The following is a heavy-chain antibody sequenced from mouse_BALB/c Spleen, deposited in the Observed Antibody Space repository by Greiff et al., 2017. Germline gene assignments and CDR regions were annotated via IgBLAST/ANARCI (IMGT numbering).Heavy chain of an antibody. CDR2: ISYDGSN. Sequence: EVKLVESGPGLVKPSQSLSLTCSVTGYSITSGYYWNWIRHFPGNKLEWMGYISYDGSNNYNPSLKNRISITRDTSKNQFFLKLNSVTTEDTATYYCATLLRLRAWFAYWGQGTLVTVSA. J-gene: IGHJ3*01. V-gene: IGHV3-6*02. D-gene: IGHD1-2*01. CDR1: GYSITSGYY. CDR3: ATLLRLRAWFAY.